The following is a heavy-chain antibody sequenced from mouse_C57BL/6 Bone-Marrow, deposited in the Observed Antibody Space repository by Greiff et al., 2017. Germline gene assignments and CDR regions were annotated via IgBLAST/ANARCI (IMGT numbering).Heavy chain of an antibody. Sequence: EVQRVESGGGLVKPGGSLKLSCAASGFTFSSYAMSWVRQTPEKRLEWVATISDGGSYTYYPDNVKGRFTISRDNAKNNLYLQMSHLKSEDTAMYYCARHYDYDVYAMDYWGQGTSGTVSS. CDR1: GFTFSSYA. D-gene: IGHD2-4*01. CDR2: ISDGGSYT. J-gene: IGHJ4*01. V-gene: IGHV5-4*01. CDR3: ARHYDYDVYAMDY.